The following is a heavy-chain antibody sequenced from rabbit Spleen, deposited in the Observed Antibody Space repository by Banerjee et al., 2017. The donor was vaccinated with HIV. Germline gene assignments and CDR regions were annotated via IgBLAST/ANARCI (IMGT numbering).Heavy chain of an antibody. V-gene: IGHV1S45*01. CDR2: IDAGSSGSS. D-gene: IGHD4-2*01. J-gene: IGHJ6*01. CDR1: GFSFSSSYY. CDR3: ARDTVYAAYAGFSTYGMDL. Sequence: QEQLVESGGGLVQPGASLTLTCTASGFSFSSSYYMCWVRQAPGKGLEWIACIDAGSSGSSYYASWAKGRFTISKTSSTTVTLQMTSLTAADTATYFCARDTVYAAYAGFSTYGMDLWGPGTLVTVS.